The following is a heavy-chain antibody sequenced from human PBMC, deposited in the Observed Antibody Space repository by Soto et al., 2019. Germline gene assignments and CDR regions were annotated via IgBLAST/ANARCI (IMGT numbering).Heavy chain of an antibody. CDR1: GYTFTELS. D-gene: IGHD3-22*01. CDR3: AGITMIVVGAYGMDV. J-gene: IGHJ6*02. V-gene: IGHV1-24*01. Sequence: ASVKVYCKVSGYTFTELSMHWVRQAPGKGLEWMGGFDPEDAEIIYAQKFQGRVTMTEDTSTDTAYMELSSLRSEDTAVYYCAGITMIVVGAYGMDVWGQGTTVTVSS. CDR2: FDPEDAEI.